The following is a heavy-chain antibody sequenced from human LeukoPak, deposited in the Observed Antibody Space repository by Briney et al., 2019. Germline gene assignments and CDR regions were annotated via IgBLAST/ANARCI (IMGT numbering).Heavy chain of an antibody. D-gene: IGHD3-10*01. CDR2: IYPGDSDT. Sequence: GESLKISWKCSGYSFSSYWIGWGRQMPGKGLGGRGIIYPGDSDTRSSPSCQGQVAISADKSISTAYLQWSSLKASDTAMYYCARFYGSGSYTFYYYYNGMDVWGQGTTVTVSS. CDR1: GYSFSSYW. CDR3: ARFYGSGSYTFYYYYNGMDV. V-gene: IGHV5-51*01. J-gene: IGHJ6*02.